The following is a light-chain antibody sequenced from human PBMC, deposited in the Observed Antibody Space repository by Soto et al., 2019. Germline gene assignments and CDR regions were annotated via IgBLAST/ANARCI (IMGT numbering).Light chain of an antibody. J-gene: IGLJ1*01. CDR1: SSDVGGYNY. V-gene: IGLV2-14*01. CDR3: SSSTGSSTSSYV. Sequence: QSVLTQPASVSGSPGQSITISCTGTSSDVGGYNYVSWYQQHPGKAPKLMIYDVSNRPSGVSNRFSGSKSGNTASLTISGLQAADEADCYCSSSTGSSTSSYVLRPGTKVTVL. CDR2: DVS.